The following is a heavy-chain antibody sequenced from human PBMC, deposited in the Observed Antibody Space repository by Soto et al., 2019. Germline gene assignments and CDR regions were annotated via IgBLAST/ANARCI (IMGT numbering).Heavy chain of an antibody. CDR2: ISDYNGNT. CDR3: ARTSAAGKYYYGMDV. Sequence: ASVKVSCKASGYTFSNYGLSWVRQAPGQGLEWMGWISDYNGNTHYAQKFQGRLIMTTDTSTRTAYVELRSLTSDDTAVYFCARTSAAGKYYYGMDVWGQGTTVTVSS. J-gene: IGHJ6*02. CDR1: GYTFSNYG. V-gene: IGHV1-18*01. D-gene: IGHD6-13*01.